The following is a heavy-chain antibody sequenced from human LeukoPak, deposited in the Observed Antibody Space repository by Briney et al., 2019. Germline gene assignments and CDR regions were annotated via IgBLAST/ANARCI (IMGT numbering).Heavy chain of an antibody. D-gene: IGHD6-13*01. Sequence: PGGSLRLSCAASGFTFSSYAMHWVRQAPGKGLEWVAFIRYDGSNKYYADSVKGRFTISRDNSKNTLYLQMNSLRAEDTAVYYCARAGGYSSSDLTDYWGQGTLVTVSS. J-gene: IGHJ4*02. CDR3: ARAGGYSSSDLTDY. V-gene: IGHV3-30*02. CDR1: GFTFSSYA. CDR2: IRYDGSNK.